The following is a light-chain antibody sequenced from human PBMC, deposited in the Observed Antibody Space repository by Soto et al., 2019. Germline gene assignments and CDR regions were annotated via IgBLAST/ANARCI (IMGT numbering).Light chain of an antibody. V-gene: IGLV1-47*02. CDR1: SSNSGNNY. CDR3: AAWDDSLNMV. J-gene: IGLJ2*01. Sequence: QSVLTQPPSASGTPGKRVTISCSGSSSNSGNNYVYWYQHLPGTAPKLLIYSNNQRPSGVPDRFSASKSGSSASLAISGLRSEDEADYYCAAWDDSLNMVFGGGTKLTVL. CDR2: SNN.